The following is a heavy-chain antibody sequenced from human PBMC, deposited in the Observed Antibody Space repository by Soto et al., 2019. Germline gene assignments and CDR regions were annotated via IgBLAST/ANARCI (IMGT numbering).Heavy chain of an antibody. CDR3: AKGSTAMTYFDY. D-gene: IGHD5-18*01. J-gene: IGHJ4*02. CDR2: ISYDGSNK. CDR1: GFTFSSYG. V-gene: IGHV3-30*18. Sequence: QVQLVESGGGVVQPGRSLRLSCAASGFTFSSYGMHWVRQAPGKGLEWVAVISYDGSNKYYADSVKGRFTISRDNSKNTLYLQMNCVRAEDTAVYYCAKGSTAMTYFDYWGQGTLVTVSS.